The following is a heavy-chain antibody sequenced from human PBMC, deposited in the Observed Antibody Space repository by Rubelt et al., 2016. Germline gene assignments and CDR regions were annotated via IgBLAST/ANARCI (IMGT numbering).Heavy chain of an antibody. CDR1: GGSFSGYY. J-gene: IGHJ5*02. Sequence: QVQLQQWGAGLLKPSETLSLTCAVYGGSFSGYYWSWIRQPPGKGLEWIGEINHSGSTNYNPSLKRRGTRAVDTSKNEFSLKLSSVTAADTAVYYCARGRARAAAAPRRLWFDPWGQGTLVTVSS. V-gene: IGHV4-34*01. CDR2: INHSGST. CDR3: ARGRARAAAAPRRLWFDP. D-gene: IGHD6-13*01.